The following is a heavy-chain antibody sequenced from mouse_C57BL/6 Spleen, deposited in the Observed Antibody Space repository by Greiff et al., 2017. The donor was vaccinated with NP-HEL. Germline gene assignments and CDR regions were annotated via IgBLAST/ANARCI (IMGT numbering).Heavy chain of an antibody. CDR2: IYPGDGDT. J-gene: IGHJ2*01. Sequence: VQLVESGPELVKPGASVKISCKASGYAFSSSWMNWVKQRPGKGLEWIGRIYPGDGDTNYNGKFKGKATLTADKSSSTAYMQLSSLTSEDSAVYFCASQSTMVTTSFDYWGQGTTLTVSS. D-gene: IGHD2-2*01. CDR3: ASQSTMVTTSFDY. V-gene: IGHV1-82*01. CDR1: GYAFSSSW.